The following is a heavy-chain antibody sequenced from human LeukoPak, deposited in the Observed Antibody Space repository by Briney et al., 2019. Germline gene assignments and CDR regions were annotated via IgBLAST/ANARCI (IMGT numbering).Heavy chain of an antibody. J-gene: IGHJ4*02. CDR3: AKDWFPPVLRYFDWLFGGYFDY. Sequence: PGGSLRLSCAASGFTFSSYGMHWVRQAPGKGLEWVAVISYDGSNKYYADSVKGRFTISRDNSKNTLYLQMNSLRAEDTAVYYCAKDWFPPVLRYFDWLFGGYFDYWGQGTLVTVSS. CDR2: ISYDGSNK. V-gene: IGHV3-30*18. D-gene: IGHD3-9*01. CDR1: GFTFSSYG.